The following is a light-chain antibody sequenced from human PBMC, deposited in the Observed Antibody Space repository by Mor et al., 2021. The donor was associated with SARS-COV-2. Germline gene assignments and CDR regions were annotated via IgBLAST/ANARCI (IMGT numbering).Light chain of an antibody. CDR3: GTWDSSLRIVV. CDR1: GKNY. Sequence: GKNYVSWYQQLPGAAPKFLIYGKSERASGVPDRFSGSKSGTSATLDITGLQPGDEADYYCGTWDSSLRIVVFGGGTKLTVL. V-gene: IGLV1-51*01. CDR2: GKS. J-gene: IGLJ2*01.